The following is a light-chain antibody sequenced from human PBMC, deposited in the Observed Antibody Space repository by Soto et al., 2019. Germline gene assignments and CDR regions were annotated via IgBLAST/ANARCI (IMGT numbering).Light chain of an antibody. CDR3: QQYNSFFT. V-gene: IGKV3-15*01. Sequence: EIVMTQSPATLSVSPGESATLSCRASQSVSRNLDWYQQKPGQAPRLLIYGASTRATGIPARFGGSGSGTDFTLAINSLQSEEFAVYYCQQYNSFFTFGPGTKVDIK. CDR2: GAS. CDR1: QSVSRN. J-gene: IGKJ3*01.